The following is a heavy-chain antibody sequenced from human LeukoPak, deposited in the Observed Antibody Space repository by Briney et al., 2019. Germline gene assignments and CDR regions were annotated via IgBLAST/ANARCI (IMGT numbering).Heavy chain of an antibody. CDR1: GGSISSYY. CDR2: IYYSGST. D-gene: IGHD2-2*01. CDR3: ARDSRYCSSTSCYDYYYYYYMDV. V-gene: IGHV4-59*01. Sequence: SETLSLTCTVSGGSISSYYWSWIRQPPGKGLEWIGYIYYSGSTNYNPSLKSRVTISVDTSKNQFSLKLSSVTAADTAVYYCARDSRYCSSTSCYDYYYYYYMDVWGKGTTVTVSS. J-gene: IGHJ6*03.